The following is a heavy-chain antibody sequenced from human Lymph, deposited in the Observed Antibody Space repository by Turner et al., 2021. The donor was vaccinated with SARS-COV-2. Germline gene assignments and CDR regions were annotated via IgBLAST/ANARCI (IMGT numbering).Heavy chain of an antibody. V-gene: IGHV1-69*10. D-gene: IGHD1-26*01. CDR2: IIPILGIA. CDR3: ARRHSGNYDAFDI. Sequence: QVQLVQSGAERMKPGSAVKVSCKASGGTFSTYVISWVRQAPVQGLEWMGGIIPILGIATYAQKFQGRVTITADKSTSTAYMELSSLRSEDTAVYHCARRHSGNYDAFDIWGQGTMVTVSS. CDR1: GGTFSTYV. J-gene: IGHJ3*02.